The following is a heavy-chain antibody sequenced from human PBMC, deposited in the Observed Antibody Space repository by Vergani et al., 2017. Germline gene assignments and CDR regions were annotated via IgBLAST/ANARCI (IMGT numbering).Heavy chain of an antibody. Sequence: QVQLVQSGAEVKKPGASVKVSCKASGYTFTGYYMHWVRQAPGQGLEWMGRINPNSGGTNYAQKFQGRVTITRDTSISTAYMVLSRLRSDDTAVYYGARGSLIVRGDLDYWGQGTLVTVSS. CDR1: GYTFTGYY. J-gene: IGHJ4*02. CDR2: INPNSGGT. V-gene: IGHV1-2*06. D-gene: IGHD3-10*01. CDR3: ARGSLIVRGDLDY.